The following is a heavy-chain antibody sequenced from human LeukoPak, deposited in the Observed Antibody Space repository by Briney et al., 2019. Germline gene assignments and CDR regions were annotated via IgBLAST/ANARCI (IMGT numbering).Heavy chain of an antibody. CDR1: GFTFSSYG. D-gene: IGHD2-15*01. CDR2: ISYDGSNK. CDR3: AKDVLCSGGSCYSIYYYYYGMDV. V-gene: IGHV3-30*18. Sequence: GRSLRLSCAASGFTFSSYGMHWVRQAPGKGLEWVAVISYDGSNKYYADSVKGRFTISRDNSKNTLYLQMNSLRAEDTAVYYCAKDVLCSGGSCYSIYYYYYGMDVWGQGTTVTVSS. J-gene: IGHJ6*02.